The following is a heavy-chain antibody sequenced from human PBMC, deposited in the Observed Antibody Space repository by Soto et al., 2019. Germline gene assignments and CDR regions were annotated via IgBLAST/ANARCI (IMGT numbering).Heavy chain of an antibody. Sequence: SETLSLTCTVSGGSISSYYWSWIRQPPGKGLEWIGYIYYSGSTNYNPSLKSRVTISVDTSKNQFSLKLSSVTAADTAVYYCAKVTYYYDSSGYYDAFDIWGQGTMVT. V-gene: IGHV4-59*08. J-gene: IGHJ3*02. D-gene: IGHD3-22*01. CDR3: AKVTYYYDSSGYYDAFDI. CDR2: IYYSGST. CDR1: GGSISSYY.